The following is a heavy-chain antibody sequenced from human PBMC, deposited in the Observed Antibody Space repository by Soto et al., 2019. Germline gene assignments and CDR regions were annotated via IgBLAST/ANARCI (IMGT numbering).Heavy chain of an antibody. Sequence: GGSLRLSCAASGFTSSNYGMHWVRQARGKGLEWVAVLRDDADDTYYADSVKGRFTISRDNSKNTLYLQMRSLRAEDTAVYYCARPYSSNSNWFDPWGQGTLVTVSS. CDR3: ARPYSSNSNWFDP. CDR1: GFTSSNYG. CDR2: LRDDADDT. D-gene: IGHD6-19*01. V-gene: IGHV3-33*01. J-gene: IGHJ5*02.